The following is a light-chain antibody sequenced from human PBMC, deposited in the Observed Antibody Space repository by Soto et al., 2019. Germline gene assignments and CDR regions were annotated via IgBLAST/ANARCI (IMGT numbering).Light chain of an antibody. CDR3: QQYGSSST. CDR2: GAS. CDR1: QSVSSSY. V-gene: IGKV3-20*01. J-gene: IGKJ5*01. Sequence: EIVLTQSPGTLSLSPGDRATLSCRASQSVSSSYLAWYQQKPGQAPRLLIYGASSRPTGIPDRFSGSGSGTDFTLTISRLEPEDFAVDYCQQYGSSSTFGQGTRLEIK.